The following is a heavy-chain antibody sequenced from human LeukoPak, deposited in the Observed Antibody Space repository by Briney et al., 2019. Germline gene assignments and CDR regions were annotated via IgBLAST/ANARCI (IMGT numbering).Heavy chain of an antibody. CDR2: INPSGGST. CDR1: GYTFTSYY. V-gene: IGHV1-46*01. J-gene: IGHJ5*01. D-gene: IGHD2-2*02. CDR3: ARDLAWGYCDPGHCDSTNWYTEDWLDF. Sequence: ASVKVSCKASGYTFTSYYMHWVRQAPGQGLEWMGIINPSGGSTSYAQKFQGRVTMTTDTSTSTAYMEVRSLRSDDTATYYCARDLAWGYCDPGHCDSTNWYTEDWLDFWGQGTLVSVSS.